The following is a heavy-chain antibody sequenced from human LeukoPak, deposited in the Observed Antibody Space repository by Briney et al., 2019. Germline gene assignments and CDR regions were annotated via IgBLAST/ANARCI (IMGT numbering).Heavy chain of an antibody. J-gene: IGHJ6*02. CDR2: VSYDGSNK. CDR3: ARDLLGTMVRGVPAYGMDV. CDR1: GFTFSSYG. D-gene: IGHD3-10*01. Sequence: GGSLRLSCAASGFTFSSYGMHWVRQAPGKGLEWVAVVSYDGSNKYYADSVKGRFTISRDNSKNTLYLQMNSLRAEDTAVYYCARDLLGTMVRGVPAYGMDVWGQGTTVTVSS. V-gene: IGHV3-30*19.